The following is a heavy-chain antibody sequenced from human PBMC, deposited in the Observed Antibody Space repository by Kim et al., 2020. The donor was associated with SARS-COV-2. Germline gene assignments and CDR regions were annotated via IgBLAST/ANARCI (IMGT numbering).Heavy chain of an antibody. J-gene: IGHJ4*02. V-gene: IGHV3-23*01. CDR2: ISGSGGST. D-gene: IGHD3-3*01. CDR1: GFTFSSYA. CDR3: AKDPHYDFWSGYYFDY. Sequence: GGSLRLSCAASGFTFSSYAMSWVRQAPGKGLEWVSSISGSGGSTYYADSVKGRFTISRDNSKNTLYLQMNSLRAEDTAVYYCAKDPHYDFWSGYYFDYWGQGTLVTVSS.